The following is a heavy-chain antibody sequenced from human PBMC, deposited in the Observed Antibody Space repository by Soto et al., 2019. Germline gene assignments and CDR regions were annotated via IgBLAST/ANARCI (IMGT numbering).Heavy chain of an antibody. CDR1: GFTFSDHY. Sequence: GGSLRLSCAACGFTFSDHYMDWVRQAPGKGLEWVGRTRDKAHSYTTEYAASVKGRFTISRDDSKNSLYLQMNSLKTEDTAVYYCARIYSSTWYGSFFDYCGQGTLVTVSS. CDR3: ARIYSSTWYGSFFDY. D-gene: IGHD6-13*01. V-gene: IGHV3-72*01. J-gene: IGHJ4*02. CDR2: TRDKAHSYTT.